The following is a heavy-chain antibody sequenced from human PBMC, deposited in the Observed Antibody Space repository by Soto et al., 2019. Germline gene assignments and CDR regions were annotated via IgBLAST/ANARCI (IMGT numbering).Heavy chain of an antibody. Sequence: QVQLVQSGAEVKKPGSSVKVSCKVSGDTFSIYPISWVRQAPGQGLEWMGGINPIFGAADYAQRFQGRVTMTAGKSTSTAYMELSSLRSEDTAVYYCAREDYEKAFDIWGQGTMVTVSS. D-gene: IGHD3-22*01. J-gene: IGHJ3*02. CDR3: AREDYEKAFDI. CDR2: INPIFGAA. V-gene: IGHV1-69*06. CDR1: GDTFSIYP.